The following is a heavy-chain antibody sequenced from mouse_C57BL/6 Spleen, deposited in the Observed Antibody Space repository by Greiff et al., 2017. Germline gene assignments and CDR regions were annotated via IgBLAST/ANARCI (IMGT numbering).Heavy chain of an antibody. CDR3: ARYGYHGYFDY. Sequence: EVKLVESGPGLAKPSQTLSLTCSVTGYSIPSDYWNWIRKFPGNKLEYMGYISYSGSTYYNPSLKSRISITRDTSKNQYYLQLNSVTTEDTATYYCARYGYHGYFDYWGQGTTLTVSS. CDR1: GYSIPSDY. J-gene: IGHJ2*01. D-gene: IGHD2-14*01. V-gene: IGHV3-8*01. CDR2: ISYSGST.